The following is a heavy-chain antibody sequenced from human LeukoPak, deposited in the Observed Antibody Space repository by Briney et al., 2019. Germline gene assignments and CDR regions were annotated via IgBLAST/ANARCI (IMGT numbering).Heavy chain of an antibody. CDR3: ASLPLRYFDWLAN. D-gene: IGHD3-9*01. Sequence: PGGSLRLSCAASGFTFSSYAMSWVRQAPGKGLEWVSAISGSGGSTYYADSVRGRFTISRGNAKNTLYLQMNSLRAEDTAVYYCASLPLRYFDWLANWGQGTLVTVSS. J-gene: IGHJ5*02. V-gene: IGHV3-23*01. CDR1: GFTFSSYA. CDR2: ISGSGGST.